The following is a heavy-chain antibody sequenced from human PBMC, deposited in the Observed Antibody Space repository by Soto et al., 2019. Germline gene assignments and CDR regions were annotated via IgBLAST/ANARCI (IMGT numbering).Heavy chain of an antibody. CDR2: IIPIFGTA. D-gene: IGHD4-17*01. CDR3: ARYSLGHGDFYPLYYYYYGMDV. J-gene: IGHJ6*02. CDR1: GGTFSSYA. V-gene: IGHV1-69*13. Sequence: SVKVSCKASGGTFSSYAISWVRQAPGQGLEWMGGIIPIFGTANYAQKFQGRVTITADESTSTAYMELSSLRSEDTAVYYCARYSLGHGDFYPLYYYYYGMDVWGQGTTVTVS.